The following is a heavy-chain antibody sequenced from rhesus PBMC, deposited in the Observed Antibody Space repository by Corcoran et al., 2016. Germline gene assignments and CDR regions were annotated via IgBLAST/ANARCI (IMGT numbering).Heavy chain of an antibody. CDR2: IYGSGSST. CDR3: ASVHHDWDAFDF. J-gene: IGHJ3*01. D-gene: IGHD3-3*01. Sequence: QLQLQESGPGLVKPSEPLSVTCAVSGGSLSSSYWSWLRQAPGKGLEWIGSIYGSGSSTNYNPPLKSRVTLAVDTSKNQLSLKLSSVTAADTAVYYCASVHHDWDAFDFWGQGLRVTVSS. V-gene: IGHV4-169*02. CDR1: GGSLSSSY.